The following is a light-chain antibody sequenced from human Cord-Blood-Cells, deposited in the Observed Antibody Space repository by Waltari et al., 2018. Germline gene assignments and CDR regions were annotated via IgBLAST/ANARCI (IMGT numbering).Light chain of an antibody. J-gene: IGLJ1*01. CDR3: SSYAGSNNYV. CDR1: SSDVGGYNY. Sequence: QSALTQPPSASGSPGPSVTISCTGTSSDVGGYNYVSWYQQHPGKAPKLMNYEVSKRPSGVPDRFSGSKSGNTASLTVSGLQAEDEADYYCSSYAGSNNYVFGTGTKVTVL. V-gene: IGLV2-8*01. CDR2: EVS.